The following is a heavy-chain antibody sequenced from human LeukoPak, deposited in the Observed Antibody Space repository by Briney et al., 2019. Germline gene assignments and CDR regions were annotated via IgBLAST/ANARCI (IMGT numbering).Heavy chain of an antibody. CDR2: INDNGRA. CDR3: ARRWNYGRNYYIDV. J-gene: IGHJ6*03. Sequence: SQTLSLTCAVYGASFSNYYWNWIRQPPGKGLEWLGEINDNGRANYNPSLMSRVTVSVDTSKNQFSLRLTSVTATDTAVYYCARRWNYGRNYYIDVWGKGATVSVSS. CDR1: GASFSNYY. V-gene: IGHV4-34*01. D-gene: IGHD1-7*01.